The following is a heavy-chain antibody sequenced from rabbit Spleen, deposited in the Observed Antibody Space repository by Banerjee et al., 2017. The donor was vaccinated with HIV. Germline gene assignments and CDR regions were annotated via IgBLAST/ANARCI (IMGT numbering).Heavy chain of an antibody. J-gene: IGHJ3*01. CDR2: IYFGTGTT. CDR3: ARVRSAGVGYSTDFRLDL. D-gene: IGHD8-1*01. V-gene: IGHV1S45*01. Sequence: QEQLVEISGGVVSFEKTLALTCTDSGFSFNGDYMMCWVRQAPGKGLEWIACIYFGTGTTYSATWAKGRFTISKPSSTTVTLQMTSLTAADTATYFCARVRSAGVGYSTDFRLDLWGQGTLVTVS. CDR1: GFSFNGDYM.